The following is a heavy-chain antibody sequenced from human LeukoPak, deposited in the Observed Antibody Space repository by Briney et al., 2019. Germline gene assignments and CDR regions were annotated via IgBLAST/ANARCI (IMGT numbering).Heavy chain of an antibody. CDR2: IIPIFGTA. D-gene: IGHD2-2*01. J-gene: IGHJ4*02. Sequence: SVKVSCKASGGTFSSYAISWVRQAPGQGLEWMGRIIPIFGTANYAQKFQGRVTITTDESTSTAYMELSSLRSEDTAVYYCASFAGTSCQQQCDYWGQGTLVTVSS. CDR1: GGTFSSYA. V-gene: IGHV1-69*05. CDR3: ASFAGTSCQQQCDY.